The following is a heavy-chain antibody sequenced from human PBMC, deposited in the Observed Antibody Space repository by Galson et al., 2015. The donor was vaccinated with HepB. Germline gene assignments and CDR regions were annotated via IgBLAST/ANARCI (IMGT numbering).Heavy chain of an antibody. J-gene: IGHJ4*02. CDR2: INQDGTKK. CDR3: ARDGVAPSIYFDY. V-gene: IGHV3-7*03. Sequence: SLRLSCAASGFSFSAHWMSWVRQTPGRGLEWVANINQDGTKKFYVDSVKGRYSISRDNAKNSLYLQMNSLTAEDTALYYCARDGVAPSIYFDYWGQGILATVSS. CDR1: GFSFSAHW. D-gene: IGHD3-3*01.